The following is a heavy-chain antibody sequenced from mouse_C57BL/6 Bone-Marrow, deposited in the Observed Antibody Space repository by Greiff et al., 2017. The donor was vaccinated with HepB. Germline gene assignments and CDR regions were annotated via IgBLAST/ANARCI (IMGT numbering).Heavy chain of an antibody. V-gene: IGHV1-81*01. J-gene: IGHJ3*01. CDR2: IYPRSGNT. CDR1: GYTFTSYG. CDR3: ASSPYYYGSSYGFAY. D-gene: IGHD1-1*01. Sequence: QVQLQQSGAELARPGASVKLSCKASGYTFTSYGISWVKQRTGKGLEWIGEIYPRSGNTYYNEKFKGKATLTADKTSSTAYMELRSLTSEDSAVYFCASSPYYYGSSYGFAYWGQGTLVTVSA.